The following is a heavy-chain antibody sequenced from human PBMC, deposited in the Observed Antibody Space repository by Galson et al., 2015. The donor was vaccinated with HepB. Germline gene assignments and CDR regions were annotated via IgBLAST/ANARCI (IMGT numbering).Heavy chain of an antibody. V-gene: IGHV3-66*01. J-gene: IGHJ4*02. CDR1: GVSGSYNY. Sequence: SLRLSCAASGVSGSYNYMSWVRQAPGKGLEWVSIIYSGGSTYYADSVKGRFTISRDNSKNTLYLQMNSVRAEDTAVYFCARAISVSTIFDSWGQGTLVTVSS. D-gene: IGHD5/OR15-5a*01. CDR3: ARAISVSTIFDS. CDR2: IYSGGST.